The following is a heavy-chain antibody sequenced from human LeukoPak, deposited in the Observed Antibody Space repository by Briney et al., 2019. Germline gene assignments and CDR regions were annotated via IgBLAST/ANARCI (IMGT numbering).Heavy chain of an antibody. J-gene: IGHJ4*02. CDR1: GYSISSGYY. D-gene: IGHD1-26*01. CDR3: ARGLGAREVGY. Sequence: SETLSLTCTVSGYSISSGYYWGCIRQPPGKGLEWIGSIYHSGSTYYNPSLKSRVTISVDTSKNQFSLKLSSVTAADTAVYYCARGLGAREVGYWGQGTLVTVSS. V-gene: IGHV4-38-2*02. CDR2: IYHSGST.